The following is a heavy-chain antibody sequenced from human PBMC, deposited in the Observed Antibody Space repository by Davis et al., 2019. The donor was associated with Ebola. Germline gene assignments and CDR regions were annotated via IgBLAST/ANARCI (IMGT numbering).Heavy chain of an antibody. CDR1: GFTFSSYS. CDR3: ARSGSSWGSRYFDL. CDR2: ISSSSSYI. D-gene: IGHD1-26*01. J-gene: IGHJ2*01. V-gene: IGHV3-21*01. Sequence: GESLKISCAASGFTFSSYSMNWVRQAPGKGLEWVSSISSSSSYIYYADSVKGRFTIYRDNAKNSLYLQMNSLRAEDTAVYYCARSGSSWGSRYFDLWGRGTLVTVSS.